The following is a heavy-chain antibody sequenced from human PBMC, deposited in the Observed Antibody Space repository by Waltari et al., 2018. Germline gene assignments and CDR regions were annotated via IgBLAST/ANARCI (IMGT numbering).Heavy chain of an antibody. J-gene: IGHJ5*02. D-gene: IGHD3-10*01. CDR1: GGSFSGYY. Sequence: QVQLQQWGAGLLKPSETLSLTCAVYGGSFSGYYWSWIRQPPGKGLEWIGEINHSGSTNANPSLKSRVTISVDTSKNQFSLKLSSVTAADTAVYYCASDYYGSGSHRNWFDPWGQGTLVTVSS. V-gene: IGHV4-34*01. CDR3: ASDYYGSGSHRNWFDP. CDR2: INHSGST.